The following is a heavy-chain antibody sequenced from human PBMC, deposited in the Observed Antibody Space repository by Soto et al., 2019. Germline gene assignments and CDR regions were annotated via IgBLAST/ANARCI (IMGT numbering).Heavy chain of an antibody. D-gene: IGHD5-18*01. CDR1: GDSVSSNSAA. CDR2: TYYRSKWYN. CDR3: AREKWTQVDYYYGVDV. V-gene: IGHV6-1*01. J-gene: IGHJ6*02. Sequence: PSQTLSLTCAISGDSVSSNSAAWHCIRQSPSRGLEWLGRTYYRSKWYNDYAVSVKSRITINPDTSKNQFSLQLKSVTPEDTAIYYCAREKWTQVDYYYGVDVWGRGT.